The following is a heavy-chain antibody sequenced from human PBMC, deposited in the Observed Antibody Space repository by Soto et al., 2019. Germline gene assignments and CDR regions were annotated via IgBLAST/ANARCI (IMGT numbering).Heavy chain of an antibody. J-gene: IGHJ4*02. CDR3: AKAIYGSGSYPRWLNH. V-gene: IGHV3-23*01. Sequence: GGSLRLSCAASGFTFSSYAMSWVRQAPGKGLEWVSAVSGSAVNTFYADSVKGRFTISRDNSKNTLYLQMSGLRAEDTAVYYCAKAIYGSGSYPRWLNHWGQGTLVTVSS. CDR1: GFTFSSYA. CDR2: VSGSAVNT. D-gene: IGHD3-10*01.